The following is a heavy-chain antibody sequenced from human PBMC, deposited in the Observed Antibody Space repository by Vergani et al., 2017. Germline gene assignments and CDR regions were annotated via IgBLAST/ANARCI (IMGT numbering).Heavy chain of an antibody. V-gene: IGHV1-46*01. CDR1: GFTFTTYF. J-gene: IGHJ4*02. CDR3: ARPVCYDCGCYWGHFDS. CDR2: INPRDGVT. Sequence: QVHLVQSGTEVKKPGTSVKVSCEASGFTFTTYFIHWLRQAPGQGLEWVGVINPRDGVTSYSQKLQGRLTLTRDTSTTTHYMELSSLRSEDTAVYYCARPVCYDCGCYWGHFDSWGQGTLVTVSS. D-gene: IGHD3-16*01.